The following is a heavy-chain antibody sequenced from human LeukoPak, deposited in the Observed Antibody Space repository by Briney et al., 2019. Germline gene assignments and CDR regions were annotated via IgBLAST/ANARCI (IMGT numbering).Heavy chain of an antibody. CDR3: ARGHGLRVGGWFDP. V-gene: IGHV1-2*02. J-gene: IGHJ5*02. CDR2: INPNSGGT. D-gene: IGHD3-3*01. Sequence: GASVKVSCKASGYTFTGYYMHWVRQAPGQGLEWMGWINPNSGGTNYAQKFQGRVTMTRDTSISTAYMELSRLRSDDAAVYYCARGHGLRVGGWFDPWGQGTLVTVSS. CDR1: GYTFTGYY.